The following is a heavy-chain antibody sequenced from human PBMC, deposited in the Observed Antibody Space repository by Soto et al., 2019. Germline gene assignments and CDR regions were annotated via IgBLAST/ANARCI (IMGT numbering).Heavy chain of an antibody. CDR1: GFAFSSNT. CDR2: IGGDDGKT. CDR3: AQIGADF. J-gene: IGHJ4*02. V-gene: IGHV3-23*01. Sequence: EVQLLESGGGLVQPGGSLRLSCSASGFAFSSNTMTWVRQPPGRQLEWVSSIGGDDGKTYYADSVKGRFTISRDNTKNRLYQQLRSLSAEATDIYFCAQIGADFWGQGVLVTVSS.